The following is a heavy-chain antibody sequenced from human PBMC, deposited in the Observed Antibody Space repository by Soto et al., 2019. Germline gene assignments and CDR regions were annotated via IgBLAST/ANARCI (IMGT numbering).Heavy chain of an antibody. V-gene: IGHV1-69*13. CDR2: IIPIFGTA. J-gene: IGHJ6*02. Sequence: SVKVSCKASGGTFSSYAISWVRQAPGQGLEWMGGIIPIFGTANYAQKFQGRVTITADESTSTAYMELSSLRSEDTAVYYCARGYYGSGSGRYYYYGMDVWGQGTTVTVSS. CDR1: GGTFSSYA. CDR3: ARGYYGSGSGRYYYYGMDV. D-gene: IGHD3-10*01.